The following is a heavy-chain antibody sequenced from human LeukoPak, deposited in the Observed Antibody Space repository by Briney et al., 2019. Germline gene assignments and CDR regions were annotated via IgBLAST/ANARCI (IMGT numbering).Heavy chain of an antibody. D-gene: IGHD2-15*01. CDR1: GYSISSGYY. V-gene: IGHV4-38-2*02. CDR3: ARMSGGSVGDY. CDR2: IYHSGST. J-gene: IGHJ4*02. Sequence: SETLSLTCTVSGYSISSGYYWGWIRQPPGKGLEWIGSIYHSGSTYYNPSLKSRVTISVGTSKNQFSLKLSSVTAADTAVYYCARMSGGSVGDYWGQGTLVTVSS.